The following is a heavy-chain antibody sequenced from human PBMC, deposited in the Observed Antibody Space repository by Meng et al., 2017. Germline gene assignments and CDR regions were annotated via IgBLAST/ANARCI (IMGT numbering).Heavy chain of an antibody. D-gene: IGHD3-22*01. CDR3: ARLYYSDGSGFRFDY. J-gene: IGHJ4*02. V-gene: IGHV2-5*02. CDR2: FYWDDDK. CDR1: RFSLCTRGVG. Sequence: QITVKASGPTLVTYTQTPNLNCPPSRFSLCTRGVGVAWTRQPPGKALEWLALFYWDDDKRYTPSLRSRLPITKDTSKNQVVLTMTNMDPVDTATYHCARLYYSDGSGFRFDYWGQGTLVTVSS.